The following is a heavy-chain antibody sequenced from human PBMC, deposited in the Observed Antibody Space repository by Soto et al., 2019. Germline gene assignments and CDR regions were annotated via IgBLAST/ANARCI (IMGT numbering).Heavy chain of an antibody. CDR2: ISGSGGST. J-gene: IGHJ4*02. V-gene: IGHV3-23*01. CDR1: GFTFSSYA. Sequence: GGSLRLSCAASGFTFSSYAMSWVRQAPGKGLEWVSAISGSGGSTYYADSVKGRFTISRDNSKNTLYLQMNSLRAEDTAVYYSAKTPLDLSRYSSYLSFPLNFDYGGQGPLVTVSS. D-gene: IGHD6-6*01. CDR3: AKTPLDLSRYSSYLSFPLNFDY.